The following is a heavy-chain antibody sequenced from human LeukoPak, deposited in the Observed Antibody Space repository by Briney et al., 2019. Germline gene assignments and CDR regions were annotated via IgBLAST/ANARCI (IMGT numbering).Heavy chain of an antibody. CDR2: IYYSGST. D-gene: IGHD6-19*01. J-gene: IGHJ4*02. CDR3: ARGGIAVAGTLGH. V-gene: IGHV4-59*01. CDR1: GGSISSYY. Sequence: SETLSLTCTVSGGSISSYYWSWIRQPPGKGLEWIGYIYYSGSTNYNPSLKSRVTISVDTSKNQFPLKLSSVTAADTAVYCCARGGIAVAGTLGHWGQGTLVTVSS.